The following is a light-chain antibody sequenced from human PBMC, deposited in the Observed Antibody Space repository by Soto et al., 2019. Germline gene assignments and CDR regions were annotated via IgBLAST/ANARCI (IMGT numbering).Light chain of an antibody. CDR1: HDVSNW. CDR2: AAT. J-gene: IGKJ4*01. V-gene: IGKV1D-12*01. Sequence: DIQMTQSPSFVSASVGDRVTITYRASHDVSNWLAWYQQKPGKAPKLLISAATTLQNGVPSRFTGSRSGTDFTLTITGLQPEDFATYYCQQANGLPLTFGGGTKVDIK. CDR3: QQANGLPLT.